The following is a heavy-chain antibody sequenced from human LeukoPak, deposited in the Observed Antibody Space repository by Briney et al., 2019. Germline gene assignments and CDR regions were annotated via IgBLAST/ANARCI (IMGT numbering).Heavy chain of an antibody. CDR2: IRTKAHAGTT. CDR3: ARTYYYESSGWKPDY. V-gene: IGHV3-49*03. D-gene: IGHD3-22*01. Sequence: PGGSLRLSCTASGFTFNDYAVTWFRQAPGKGLEWTAFIRTKAHAGTTEYAASVKGRFTISRDDSETIAYLQMNSLKTDDTAMYYCARTYYYESSGWKPDYWGQGTLVTVSS. CDR1: GFTFNDYA. J-gene: IGHJ4*02.